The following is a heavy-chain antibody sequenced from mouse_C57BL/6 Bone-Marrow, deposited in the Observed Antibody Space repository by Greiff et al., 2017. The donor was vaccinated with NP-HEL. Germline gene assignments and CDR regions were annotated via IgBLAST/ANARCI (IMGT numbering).Heavy chain of an antibody. D-gene: IGHD2-2*01. V-gene: IGHV1-5*01. J-gene: IGHJ3*01. CDR2: IYPGNSDT. CDR3: TKIYYGYDGSWFAY. CDR1: GYTFTSYW. Sequence: EVQVVESGTVLARPGASVKMSCKTSGYTFTSYWMYWVKQRPGQGLEWIGAIYPGNSDTSYNQKFKGKAKLTAVTSASTAYMELISLTNEDSAVYYCTKIYYGYDGSWFAYWGQGTLVTVSA.